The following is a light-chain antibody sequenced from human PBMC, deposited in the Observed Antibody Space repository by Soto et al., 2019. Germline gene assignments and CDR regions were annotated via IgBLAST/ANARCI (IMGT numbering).Light chain of an antibody. V-gene: IGLV2-11*01. CDR2: DVN. CDR3: CSYAGTYAFYV. CDR1: SSDVGGYYY. Sequence: QSALTQPRSVSGSPGQSGTISCTGTSSDVGGYYYVSWYQQHPGKAPKLMIYDVNKRPSGVPDRFSASKSGITASLTISGLQAEDEADYYCCSYAGTYAFYVFGTGTKVTV. J-gene: IGLJ1*01.